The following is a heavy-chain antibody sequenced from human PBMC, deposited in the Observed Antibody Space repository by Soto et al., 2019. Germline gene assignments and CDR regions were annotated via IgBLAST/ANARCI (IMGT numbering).Heavy chain of an antibody. Sequence: EVQLVESGGGLIQPGGSLRLSCAVSGFTVSNNYMSWVRQAPGKGLEGVSVIYSGGYTAYGDSVKGRFTISRDNSKNKIYLQRNSRGADDPAVYCGATQGGGGGYWGQGTLVTVSS. CDR2: IYSGGYT. D-gene: IGHD3-16*01. CDR1: GFTVSNNY. CDR3: ATQGGGGGY. J-gene: IGHJ4*02. V-gene: IGHV3-53*01.